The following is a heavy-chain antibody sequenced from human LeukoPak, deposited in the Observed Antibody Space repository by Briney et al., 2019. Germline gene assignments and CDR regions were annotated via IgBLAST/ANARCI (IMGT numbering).Heavy chain of an antibody. CDR2: ISGSGGST. D-gene: IGHD5-12*01. J-gene: IGHJ6*02. V-gene: IGHV3-23*01. CDR1: GFTFSSYA. CDR3: AKGAVGYSGSLYYYAMDV. Sequence: GGSLRLSCAASGFTFSSYAMSWVRQAPGKGLEWVSAISGSGGSTYYADSVEGRFTISRDNAKNTLYLKMNSLRAEDTAVYYCAKGAVGYSGSLYYYAMDVWGQGTTVTVSS.